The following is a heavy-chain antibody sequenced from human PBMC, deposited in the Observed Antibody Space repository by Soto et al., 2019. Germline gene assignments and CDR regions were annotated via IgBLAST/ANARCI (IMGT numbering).Heavy chain of an antibody. CDR1: GFTFSSYS. CDR3: ARDKSVWAAAAFLFALDP. D-gene: IGHD6-13*01. V-gene: IGHV3-21*01. J-gene: IGHJ5*02. CDR2: ISSSSSYI. Sequence: GGSLRLSCAASGFTFSSYSMNWVRQAPGKGLEWVSSISSSSSYIYYADSVKGRFTISRDNAKNSLYLQMNSLRAEDTAVYYCARDKSVWAAAAFLFALDPWGQGTLVTVSS.